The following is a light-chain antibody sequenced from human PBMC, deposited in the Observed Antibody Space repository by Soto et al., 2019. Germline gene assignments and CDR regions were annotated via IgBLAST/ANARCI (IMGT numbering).Light chain of an antibody. J-gene: IGKJ5*01. Sequence: ESVLTQSHATLSLSPGERATLSCRASQSVNSYITWYQQKPGQAPRLLIYDASNRATGIPARFSGSGSGTDFTLTISSLEPEDFAVYYCQQRSNWPSFGQGTRLEI. V-gene: IGKV3-11*01. CDR2: DAS. CDR3: QQRSNWPS. CDR1: QSVNSY.